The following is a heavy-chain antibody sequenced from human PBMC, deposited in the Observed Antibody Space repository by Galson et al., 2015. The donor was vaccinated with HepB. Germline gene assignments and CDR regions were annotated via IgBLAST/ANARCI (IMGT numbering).Heavy chain of an antibody. CDR2: ISYDGSNK. D-gene: IGHD3-10*01. V-gene: IGHV3-30*03. J-gene: IGHJ6*02. CDR1: GFTFSSYA. CDR3: ARDTRRVTATQYYYYGMDV. Sequence: SLRLSCAASGFTFSSYAIHWVRQAPGKGLEWVAVISYDGSNKYHAASVKGRFTISRDNSKNMVYLQMNSLRTEDTAVFYCARDTRRVTATQYYYYGMDVWGRGTWVTVSS.